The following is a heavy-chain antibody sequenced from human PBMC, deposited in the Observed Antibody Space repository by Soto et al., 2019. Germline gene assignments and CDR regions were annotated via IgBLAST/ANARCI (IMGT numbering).Heavy chain of an antibody. CDR2: ISRSGRT. D-gene: IGHD5-18*01. Sequence: KSSETLSLTCAVYGVSFSCYYWGWIRQPPGKGLEWIGEISRSGRTNYNPSRKSRLTISVDTSKNQFSLKVNSVTAADTAVYYCARGVCRGYSYGSGIRDDDFTLWGQGTMVTVSS. J-gene: IGHJ3*01. V-gene: IGHV4-34*01. CDR1: GVSFSCYY. CDR3: ARGVCRGYSYGSGIRDDDFTL.